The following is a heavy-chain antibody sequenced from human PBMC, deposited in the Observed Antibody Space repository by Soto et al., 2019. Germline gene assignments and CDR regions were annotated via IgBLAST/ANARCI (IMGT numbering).Heavy chain of an antibody. V-gene: IGHV4-4*02. CDR3: ARDVGVVPAASSYYYYYYGMDV. J-gene: IGHJ6*02. Sequence: PSETLSLTCAVSGGSISSSNWWSWVRQPPGKGLEWIGEIYHSGSTNYNPSLKSRVTISVDKSKNQFSLKLSSVTAADTAVYYCARDVGVVPAASSYYYYYYGMDVWGQGTTVTVSS. D-gene: IGHD2-2*01. CDR1: GGSISSSNW. CDR2: IYHSGST.